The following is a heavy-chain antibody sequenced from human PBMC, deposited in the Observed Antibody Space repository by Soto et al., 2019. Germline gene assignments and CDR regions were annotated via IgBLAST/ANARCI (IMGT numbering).Heavy chain of an antibody. CDR1: GGTFSSYA. V-gene: IGHV1-69*01. CDR2: IIPIFGTA. Sequence: QVQLVQSGAEVKKPGSSVKVSCKASGGTFSSYAISWVRQAPGQGLEWTGGIIPIFGTANYAQKFQGRVTITADESTSTAYMELSSLRSEDTAVYYCARDRCGSCPYYYYGMDVWGQGTTVTVSS. CDR3: ARDRCGSCPYYYYGMDV. J-gene: IGHJ6*02. D-gene: IGHD1-26*01.